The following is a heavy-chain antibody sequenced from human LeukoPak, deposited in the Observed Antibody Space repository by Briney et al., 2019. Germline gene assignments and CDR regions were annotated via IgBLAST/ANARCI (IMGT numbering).Heavy chain of an antibody. J-gene: IGHJ6*02. CDR1: GYTFTSYG. CDR3: ARDRADYDFWSGYYRGMDV. D-gene: IGHD3-3*01. CDR2: ISAYNGNT. Sequence: GASVKVSCKASGYTFTSYGISWARQAPGQGLEWMGWISAYNGNTNYAQKLQGRVTMTTDTSTSTAYMELRSLRSDDTAVYYCARDRADYDFWSGYYRGMDVWGQGTTVTVSS. V-gene: IGHV1-18*01.